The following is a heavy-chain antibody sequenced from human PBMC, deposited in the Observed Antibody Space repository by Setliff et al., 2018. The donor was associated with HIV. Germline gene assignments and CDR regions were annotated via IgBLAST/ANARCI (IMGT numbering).Heavy chain of an antibody. CDR1: GFTFSSYS. J-gene: IGHJ4*01. V-gene: IGHV3-48*01. D-gene: IGHD5-12*01. Sequence: LRLSCAASGFTFSSYSMNWVRQAPGKGLECVSYISSSSSTIYYADSVKGRFTISRDNAKNSLYLQMNSLRVEDKAVYYCARDEDGYNHFDFWGHGTLFTVSS. CDR3: ARDEDGYNHFDF. CDR2: ISSSSSTI.